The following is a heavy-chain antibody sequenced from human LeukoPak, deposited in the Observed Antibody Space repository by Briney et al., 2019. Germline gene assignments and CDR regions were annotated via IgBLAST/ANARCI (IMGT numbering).Heavy chain of an antibody. V-gene: IGHV1-18*01. J-gene: IGHJ4*02. D-gene: IGHD4-17*01. CDR2: ISGYNGNT. CDR1: GYTFTNHG. CDR3: ARDLSLGRHDDGEPFDS. Sequence: GASVMVSCKTSGYTFTNHGISWVRQAPGQGLERMGWISGYNGNTNYVQKFRGRITITTDTYTSTAYLQLRSLSSDDTALYYCARDLSLGRHDDGEPFDSWGQGTLVTVSS.